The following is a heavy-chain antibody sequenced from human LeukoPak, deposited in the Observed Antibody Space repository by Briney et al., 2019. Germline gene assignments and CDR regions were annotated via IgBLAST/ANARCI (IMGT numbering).Heavy chain of an antibody. CDR1: GGSISSSSHY. V-gene: IGHV4-39*01. D-gene: IGHD3-3*01. CDR3: ARQDFQFLFGAFDI. J-gene: IGHJ3*02. CDR2: IYYSGIT. Sequence: TSETLSLTCTVSGGSISSSSHYWGWIRQPPGKGLEWIGSIYYSGITYYNPSLRSRVTISVDTSKNQFSLKLSSVTATDTAVYYCARQDFQFLFGAFDIWGQGTVVTVSS.